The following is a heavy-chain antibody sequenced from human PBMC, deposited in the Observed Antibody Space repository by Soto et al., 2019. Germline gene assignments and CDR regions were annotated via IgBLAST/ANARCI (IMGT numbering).Heavy chain of an antibody. CDR3: ARHENGGTYPLAY. Sequence: SETLSLTCTVSGGSISSSSYFWGWIRQPPGKGLEYIGHVHYTGMTDYNPSFNSRVAISVDMPKNQFSLNLNSVTAADTAVYYCARHENGGTYPLAYWGQGALVTVS. CDR2: VHYTGMT. J-gene: IGHJ4*02. D-gene: IGHD1-26*01. CDR1: GGSISSSSYF. V-gene: IGHV4-61*05.